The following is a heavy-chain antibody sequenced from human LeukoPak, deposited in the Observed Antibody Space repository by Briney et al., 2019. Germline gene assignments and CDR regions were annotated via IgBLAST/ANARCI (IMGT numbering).Heavy chain of an antibody. V-gene: IGHV3-21*01. D-gene: IGHD5-24*01. J-gene: IGHJ4*02. Sequence: PGGSLRLSCAASRFTFSDYSMNWVRQAPGKGLEWVSSISSGGDAIFYAASVKGRFTVSRDNARNSLFLQMNSLRAEDTAVYYCARHMERWQQFTRSLDYWGQGTLVTVSS. CDR1: RFTFSDYS. CDR3: ARHMERWQQFTRSLDY. CDR2: ISSGGDAI.